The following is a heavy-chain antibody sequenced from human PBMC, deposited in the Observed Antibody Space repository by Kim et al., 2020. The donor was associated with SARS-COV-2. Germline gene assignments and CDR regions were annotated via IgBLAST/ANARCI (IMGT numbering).Heavy chain of an antibody. Sequence: ASVKVSCKASGYTFTSYYMHWVRQAPGQGLEWMGIINPSGGSTSYAQKFQGRVTMTRGTSTSTVYMELSSLRSEDTAVYYCASFYDSSGYYLEYFQHWGQGTLVTVSS. D-gene: IGHD3-22*01. CDR3: ASFYDSSGYYLEYFQH. J-gene: IGHJ1*01. CDR1: GYTFTSYY. CDR2: INPSGGST. V-gene: IGHV1-46*01.